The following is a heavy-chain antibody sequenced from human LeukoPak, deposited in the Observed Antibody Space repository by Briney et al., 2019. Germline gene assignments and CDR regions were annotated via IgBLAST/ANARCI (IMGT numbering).Heavy chain of an antibody. V-gene: IGHV4-34*01. CDR2: INHSGST. D-gene: IGHD4-23*01. Sequence: SETLSLTCAVYGGSSSGYYWSWIRQPPGKGLEWIGEINHSGSTNYNPSLKSRVTISVDTSKNQFSLKLSSVTAADTAVYYCASSYGGNSGYWGQGTLVTVSS. CDR3: ASSYGGNSGY. CDR1: GGSSSGYY. J-gene: IGHJ4*02.